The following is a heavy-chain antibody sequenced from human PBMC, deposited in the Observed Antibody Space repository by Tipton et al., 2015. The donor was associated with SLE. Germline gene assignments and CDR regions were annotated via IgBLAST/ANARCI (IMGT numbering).Heavy chain of an antibody. J-gene: IGHJ4*02. Sequence: TLSLTCTVSGGSISSGGYYWSWIRQHPGKGLEWIGYIYYSGSTYYNPSLKSRVTISVDMSKNQFSLKLTSVTAADTAVYYCASRKYGALDYWGQGTLVTVSS. V-gene: IGHV4-31*03. CDR3: ASRKYGALDY. D-gene: IGHD4-17*01. CDR2: IYYSGST. CDR1: GGSISSGGYY.